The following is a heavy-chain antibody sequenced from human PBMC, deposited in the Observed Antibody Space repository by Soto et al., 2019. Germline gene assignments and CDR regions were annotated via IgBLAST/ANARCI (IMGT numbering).Heavy chain of an antibody. CDR1: GGSISSYY. CDR3: ARSQGSSLAWTVDY. Sequence: QVQLQESGPGLVKPSETLSLTCTVSGGSISSYYWSWIRQPPGKGLEWIGYIYYSGSTNYNPSLKSRVTISVDTSKNQFSLKLSSVTAADTAVYYCARSQGSSLAWTVDYWGQGTLVTVSS. V-gene: IGHV4-59*01. D-gene: IGHD6-13*01. CDR2: IYYSGST. J-gene: IGHJ4*02.